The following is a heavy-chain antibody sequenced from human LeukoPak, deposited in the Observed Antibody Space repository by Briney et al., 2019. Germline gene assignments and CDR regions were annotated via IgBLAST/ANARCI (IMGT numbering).Heavy chain of an antibody. CDR2: MNPNSGNA. CDR3: ARADYGGNSDY. V-gene: IGHV1-8*01. Sequence: GASVKVSCXASGYTFSRYDINWVRQANGQGLEWMGWMNPNSGNAGYAQKFQGRVTMTRNTSISTAYMELSSLRSEDTAVYYCARADYGGNSDYWGQGTLVTVSS. CDR1: GYTFSRYD. J-gene: IGHJ4*02. D-gene: IGHD4-23*01.